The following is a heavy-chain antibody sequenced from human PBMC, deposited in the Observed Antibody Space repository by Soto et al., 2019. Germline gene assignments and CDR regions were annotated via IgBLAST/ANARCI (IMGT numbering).Heavy chain of an antibody. J-gene: IGHJ4*02. D-gene: IGHD2-8*01. Sequence: GVSLRLSCAASGFTVSRNYMSWVRQAPGKGLEWVSVTYSGGSTYYADSVKGRFTISRDNSKNTLYLQMNSLRAEDTAVYYCARGPQYTNIDYWGQGTLVTVSS. CDR3: ARGPQYTNIDY. CDR2: TYSGGST. CDR1: GFTVSRNY. V-gene: IGHV3-53*01.